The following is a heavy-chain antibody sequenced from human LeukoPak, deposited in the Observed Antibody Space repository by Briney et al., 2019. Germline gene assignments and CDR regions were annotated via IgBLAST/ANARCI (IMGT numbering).Heavy chain of an antibody. D-gene: IGHD6-13*01. Sequence: PGGSLRLSCAASGFLFSSFGMSWVRQAPGKGLEWVSGISGSGGSTYYADSVKGRFTISRDNSKNTLYLQMNSLRAEDTAVYYCAKAPEYSSSWTGFDPWGQGTLVTVSS. V-gene: IGHV3-23*01. CDR2: ISGSGGST. CDR1: GFLFSSFG. CDR3: AKAPEYSSSWTGFDP. J-gene: IGHJ5*02.